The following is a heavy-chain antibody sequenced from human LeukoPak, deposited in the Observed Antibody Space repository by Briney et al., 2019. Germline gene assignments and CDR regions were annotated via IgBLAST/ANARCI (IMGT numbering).Heavy chain of an antibody. V-gene: IGHV3-30*04. D-gene: IGHD6-19*01. CDR3: ARDPGSGWSHY. CDR1: GFTFSSYV. J-gene: IGHJ4*02. CDR2: ISYDGSNK. Sequence: PGRSLRLSCAVSGFTFSSYVMHWVRQAPGKGLEWVAVISYDGSNKYYADSVKGRFTISRDNSKNTLYLQMNSLGAEDTAVYYCARDPGSGWSHYWGQGTLVTVSS.